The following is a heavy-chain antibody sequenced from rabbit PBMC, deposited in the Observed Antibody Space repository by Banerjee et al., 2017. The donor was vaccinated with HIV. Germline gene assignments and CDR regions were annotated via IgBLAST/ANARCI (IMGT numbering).Heavy chain of an antibody. CDR1: GFSFNSSYY. CDR2: IRGGSSGTT. D-gene: IGHD6-1*01. V-gene: IGHV1S40*01. CDR3: ARAYGGYAGYTYTRYTRLDL. Sequence: KAGGTLTLTCTASGFSFNSSYYMCWVRQAPGKGLEWIACIRGGSSGTTYYANWAKGRFTISKTSSTTVTLQMASLTAADTATYFCARAYGGYAGYTYTRYTRLDLWGQGTLVTVS. J-gene: IGHJ3*01.